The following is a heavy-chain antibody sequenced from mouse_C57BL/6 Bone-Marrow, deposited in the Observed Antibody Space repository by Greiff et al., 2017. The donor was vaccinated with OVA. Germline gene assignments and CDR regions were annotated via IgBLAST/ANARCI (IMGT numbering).Heavy chain of an antibody. D-gene: IGHD2-3*01. J-gene: IGHJ4*01. V-gene: IGHV1-77*01. CDR3: ARDGYYYAMDY. Sequence: QVQLKESGAELVQPGASVKISCKASGYTFTDYYINWVKQRPGQGLEWIGKIGPGSGSTYSNEKFKGKDTLTADKSSSTAYMQLRILTSEDSAVYFCARDGYYYAMDYWGQGTSVTVSS. CDR1: GYTFTDYY. CDR2: IGPGSGST.